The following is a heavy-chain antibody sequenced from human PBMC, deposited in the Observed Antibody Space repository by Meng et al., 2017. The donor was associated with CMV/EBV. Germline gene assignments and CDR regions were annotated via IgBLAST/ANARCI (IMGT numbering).Heavy chain of an antibody. Sequence: GGSLRLSCAASGFTFSSYAMHWVRQAPGKGLEWVAVISYDGSNKYYADSVKGRFTISRDNSKNTLYLQMNSLRAEDTAVYYCARLPEYGGYYDILTGYSRTTYGMDVWGQGTTVTVSS. CDR2: ISYDGSNK. J-gene: IGHJ6*02. CDR3: ARLPEYGGYYDILTGYSRTTYGMDV. CDR1: GFTFSSYA. D-gene: IGHD3-9*01. V-gene: IGHV3-30*14.